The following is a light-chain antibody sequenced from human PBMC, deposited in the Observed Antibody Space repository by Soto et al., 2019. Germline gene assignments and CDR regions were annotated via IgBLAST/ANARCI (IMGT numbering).Light chain of an antibody. J-gene: IGKJ1*01. CDR3: QQYYSYTQWT. CDR1: QGISSY. Sequence: AIRMTQSPSSLSASTGDRVTITCRASQGISSYLAWYQQKPGKAPKLLIYAASTLQSGVRSRFSGSGSETDFTLTIICLQSEDFATYYCQQYYSYTQWTFGQGTKVEIK. CDR2: AAS. V-gene: IGKV1-8*01.